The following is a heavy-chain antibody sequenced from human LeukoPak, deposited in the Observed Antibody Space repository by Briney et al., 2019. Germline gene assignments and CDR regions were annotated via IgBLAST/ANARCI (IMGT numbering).Heavy chain of an antibody. D-gene: IGHD3-10*01. V-gene: IGHV3-53*04. J-gene: IGHJ6*02. CDR1: GFTVSSNY. CDR2: IYSGGST. CDR3: ARVPLEFYGSGSYPVPLGMDV. Sequence: GGSLRLSCAASGFTVSSNYMSWVCQAPGKGLEWVSVIYSGGSTYYADSVKGRFTISRHNSKNTLYLQMNSLRAEDTAVYYCARVPLEFYGSGSYPVPLGMDVWGQGTTVTVSS.